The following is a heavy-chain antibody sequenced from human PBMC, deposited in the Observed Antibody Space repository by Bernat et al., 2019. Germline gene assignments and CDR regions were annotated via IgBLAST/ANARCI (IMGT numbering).Heavy chain of an antibody. CDR1: GFTFSDYY. CDR3: ARGTSTSAPYMDV. J-gene: IGHJ6*03. Sequence: QVQLVESGGGLVKPGGSLRLSCAASGFTFSDYYMRWIRQAPGKGLDWVSYISSSSSYTNYAESVKGRFTISRDNDKNSLYLQMNSLRAEDTAVYYCARGTSTSAPYMDVWGKGTTVTVSS. CDR2: ISSSSSYT. V-gene: IGHV3-11*05.